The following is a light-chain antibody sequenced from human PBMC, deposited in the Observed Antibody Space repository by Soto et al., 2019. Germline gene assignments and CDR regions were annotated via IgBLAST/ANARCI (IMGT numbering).Light chain of an antibody. CDR1: QSVSSSY. CDR2: GAS. J-gene: IGKJ1*01. Sequence: EIVFTQSXXTXXXXPXXXAXXSCXASQSVSSSYLAWYQQKPGQAPRLLIYGASNGATAIPDRFSGSGSGTDFTLTISRLEPEDFAVYYCQQYDDSPGTFGQGTKVDIK. V-gene: IGKV3-20*01. CDR3: QQYDDSPGT.